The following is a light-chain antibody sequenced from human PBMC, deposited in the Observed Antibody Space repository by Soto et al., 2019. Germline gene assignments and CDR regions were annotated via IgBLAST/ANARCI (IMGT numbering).Light chain of an antibody. V-gene: IGKV3-15*01. CDR2: GAS. CDR1: QSVNNN. CDR3: QEYNTWPWT. Sequence: EIVMTQSPATLSLSPWERATLSCRASQSVNNNLAWYQQKLGQAPRVLIYGASTRATGIPARFTGSGSGTEFILTITSLQSEDSAVYYCQEYNTWPWTFGQGTKVDIK. J-gene: IGKJ1*01.